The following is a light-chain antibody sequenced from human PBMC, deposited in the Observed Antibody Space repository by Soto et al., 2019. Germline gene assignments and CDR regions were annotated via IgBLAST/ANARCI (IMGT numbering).Light chain of an antibody. Sequence: IQLTQSPSSVSSSVGDRVTITCRASQGISSWLAWYQQKPGKAPKLLIYAASSLQSGVPARFRGSGSATEFTLSISSLQPDDFETYYCQQYGTSSRTFGQGTKVDIK. CDR2: AAS. J-gene: IGKJ1*01. V-gene: IGKV1-12*01. CDR3: QQYGTSSRT. CDR1: QGISSW.